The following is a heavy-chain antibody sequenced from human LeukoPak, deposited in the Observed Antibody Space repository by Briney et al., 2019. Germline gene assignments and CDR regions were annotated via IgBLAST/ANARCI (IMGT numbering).Heavy chain of an antibody. CDR2: IIPIFGTA. V-gene: IGHV1-69*13. D-gene: IGHD6-13*01. CDR3: ARGPRAAAGTLPYYYYMDV. CDR1: GYTFTGYY. Sequence: ASVKVSCKASGYTFTGYYMHWVRQAPGQGLEWMGGIIPIFGTANYAQKFQGRVTITADESTSTAYMELSSLRSEDTAVYYCARGPRAAAGTLPYYYYMDVWGKGTTVTISS. J-gene: IGHJ6*03.